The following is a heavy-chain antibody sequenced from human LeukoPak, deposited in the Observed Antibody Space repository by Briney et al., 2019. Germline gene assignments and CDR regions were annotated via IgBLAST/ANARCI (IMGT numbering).Heavy chain of an antibody. D-gene: IGHD3-16*01. CDR2: IIDNGYIT. J-gene: IGHJ6*03. CDR3: AKLGGQEVHNYYVAV. V-gene: IGHV3-23*01. CDR1: GFTFSSYA. Sequence: GGSLRLSCAASGFTFSSYAMSWVRQAPGKGLEWVSGIIDNGYITYYANSVRGRFTISRDNSKNTLFLQTNSLRAEDTAVYYCAKLGGQEVHNYYVAVWGKGTTVAVSS.